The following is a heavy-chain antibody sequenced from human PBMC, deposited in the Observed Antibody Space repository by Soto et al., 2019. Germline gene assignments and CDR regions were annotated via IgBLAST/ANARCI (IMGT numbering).Heavy chain of an antibody. CDR1: GGSISNYY. V-gene: IGHV4-4*07. Sequence: QVHLQESGPGLVKPSETLSITCSVSGGSISNYYWSWIRQPAGKRLEWIGRIYSTGSTNYNPSLTSRVTMSLDTSQKQISLQLTSVTAADTAVYYCAREAFSGGVWSFDLWGRGTLVTVSS. CDR2: IYSTGST. J-gene: IGHJ2*01. D-gene: IGHD2-15*01. CDR3: AREAFSGGVWSFDL.